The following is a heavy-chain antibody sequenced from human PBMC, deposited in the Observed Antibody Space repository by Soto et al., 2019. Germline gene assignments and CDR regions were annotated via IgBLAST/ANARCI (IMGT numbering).Heavy chain of an antibody. D-gene: IGHD6-19*01. CDR1: GYTFSNYG. J-gene: IGHJ6*02. V-gene: IGHV1-18*01. CDR3: SRFIMVGGWFDPNYYPGMDF. CDR2: ISGYNGNT. Sequence: QVQLVQSGAEVKKPGASVTVSCKTSGYTFSNYGINWVRQAPGQGLEWMGWISGYNGNTNYAQTVQGRVTMTTDTSTGTVYMELRSLKSDDTAIYYCSRFIMVGGWFDPNYYPGMDFWGPGPTVTVS.